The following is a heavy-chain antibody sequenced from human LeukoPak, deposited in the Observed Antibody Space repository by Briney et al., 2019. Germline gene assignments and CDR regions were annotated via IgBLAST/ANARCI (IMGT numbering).Heavy chain of an antibody. CDR1: GYTFTGYY. J-gene: IGHJ2*01. V-gene: IGHV1-2*02. CDR2: INPNSGGT. CDR3: ARPAAAVTTYFWYFDL. D-gene: IGHD4-17*01. Sequence: ASVKVSCKASGYTFTGYYMHWVRQAPGQGLEWMGWINPNSGGTNYAQKFQGRVTLTRDPSISTAYMELCRLRSDDTAVYYCARPAAAVTTYFWYFDLWGRGTLVTVSS.